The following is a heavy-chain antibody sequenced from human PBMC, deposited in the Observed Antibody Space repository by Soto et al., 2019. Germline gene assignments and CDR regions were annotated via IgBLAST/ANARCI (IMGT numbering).Heavy chain of an antibody. CDR2: INYSGNT. J-gene: IGHJ4*02. CDR1: GGSISIYY. Sequence: SETLSLTCTVSGGSISIYYWSWIRQPPGKGLEWIGYINYSGNTNYNPSLRSRVTMSVDTSKKQFSLKVSSVTAADTAVYYCARDSASSSSRGLDSWGQGTLVTVSS. CDR3: ARDSASSSSRGLDS. V-gene: IGHV4-59*01. D-gene: IGHD6-6*01.